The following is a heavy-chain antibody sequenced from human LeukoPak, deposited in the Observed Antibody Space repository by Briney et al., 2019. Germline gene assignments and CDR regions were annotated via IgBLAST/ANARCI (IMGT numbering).Heavy chain of an antibody. V-gene: IGHV4-34*01. D-gene: IGHD2-2*01. CDR3: ARGAGSDIVVDPAAISFDY. J-gene: IGHJ4*02. CDR2: INHSGST. CDR1: GGSFSGYY. Sequence: SETLSLTCAVYGGSFSGYYWSWIRQPPGKGLEWIGEINHSGSTNYNPSLKSRVTISVDTSKNQFSLKLSSVTAADTAVYYCARGAGSDIVVDPAAISFDYGGQEPLVTVPS.